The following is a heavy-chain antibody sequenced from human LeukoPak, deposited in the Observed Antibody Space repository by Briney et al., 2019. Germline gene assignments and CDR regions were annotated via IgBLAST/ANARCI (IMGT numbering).Heavy chain of an antibody. CDR3: ARAMPSYSSSWVFDY. V-gene: IGHV1-18*01. J-gene: IGHJ4*02. CDR1: GYTFTSYG. Sequence: ASVKVSCQTSGYTFTSYGYSWVRQAPGQGLEWMGWISAYNGNTKYAQKFQGRVTMTTVTSTSTAYMELSSLRSEDTAVYYCARAMPSYSSSWVFDYWGQGTLVTVSS. CDR2: ISAYNGNT. D-gene: IGHD6-13*01.